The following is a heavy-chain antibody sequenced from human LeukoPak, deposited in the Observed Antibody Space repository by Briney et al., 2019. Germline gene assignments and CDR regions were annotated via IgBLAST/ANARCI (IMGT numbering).Heavy chain of an antibody. Sequence: GGSLRLSCAASGFTFEDYAMHWVRQAPGKGLEWVSGISWNSGNKGYADSVTSRFTISRDNAKNSLYLQMNSLTAEDTALYYCAKYSGYDYAGYFDYWGQGTLVTVSS. D-gene: IGHD5-12*01. J-gene: IGHJ4*02. CDR1: GFTFEDYA. CDR3: AKYSGYDYAGYFDY. V-gene: IGHV3-9*01. CDR2: ISWNSGNK.